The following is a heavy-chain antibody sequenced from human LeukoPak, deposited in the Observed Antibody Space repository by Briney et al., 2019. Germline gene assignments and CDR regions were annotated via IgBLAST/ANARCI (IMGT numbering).Heavy chain of an antibody. D-gene: IGHD6-19*01. Sequence: ASVKVSCKASGYTFTGYYMHWVRQAPGQGLEWMGWINPNSGGTNYAQKFQGRVTMTRDTSISTAYMELSRLRSDDTAVYYCARGSSSGWLYTAVLAFDYWGQGTLVTVSS. CDR1: GYTFTGYY. J-gene: IGHJ4*02. CDR3: ARGSSSGWLYTAVLAFDY. CDR2: INPNSGGT. V-gene: IGHV1-2*02.